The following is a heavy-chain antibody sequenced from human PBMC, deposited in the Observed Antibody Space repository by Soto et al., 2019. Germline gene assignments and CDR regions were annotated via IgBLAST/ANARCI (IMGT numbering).Heavy chain of an antibody. J-gene: IGHJ4*02. D-gene: IGHD1-26*01. CDR1: GFTVSSSY. V-gene: IGHV3-53*01. CDR3: ARSRSTGPYYGRFLDY. Sequence: VGSLRLSCAASGFTVSSSYLTWVRHSPGKGLEWVAILYTGTDTVYADSVKGRFTISRDSSKNTLYLQMHSLRAEDTAMYFCARSRSTGPYYGRFLDYWGQASLVTVSS. CDR2: LYTGTDT.